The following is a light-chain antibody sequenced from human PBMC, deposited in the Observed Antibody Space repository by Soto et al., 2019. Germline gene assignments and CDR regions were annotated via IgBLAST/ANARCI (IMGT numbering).Light chain of an antibody. CDR3: QQYNNWPPIT. CDR2: DAS. J-gene: IGKJ4*01. Sequence: EIVMTQSPATLSVSPGDRATLSCRASQSVSSSLAWYQQIPGQAPRLLIYDASTRATGIPARFGGSGSGTEFSLTICSLQSEDFSVYYCQQYNNWPPITFGGGTKVEPK. V-gene: IGKV3-15*01. CDR1: QSVSSS.